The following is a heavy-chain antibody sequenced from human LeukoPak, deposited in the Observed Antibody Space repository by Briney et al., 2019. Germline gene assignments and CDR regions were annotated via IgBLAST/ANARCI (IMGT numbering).Heavy chain of an antibody. CDR1: GGTFSSYA. CDR2: IIPIFGTA. D-gene: IGHD1-26*01. J-gene: IGHJ5*02. Sequence: SVKVSCKASGGTFSSYAISWVRQAPGQGLEWMGGIIPIFGTANYAQKFQGRVMITADKSTSTAYMELSSLRSEDTAVYYCARDKAYIVGATWPNWFDPWGQGTLVTVSS. CDR3: ARDKAYIVGATWPNWFDP. V-gene: IGHV1-69*06.